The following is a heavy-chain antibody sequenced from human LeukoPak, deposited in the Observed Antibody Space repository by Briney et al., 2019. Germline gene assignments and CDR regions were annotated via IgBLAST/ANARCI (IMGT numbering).Heavy chain of an antibody. J-gene: IGHJ4*02. D-gene: IGHD3-10*01. Sequence: GGSLRLSCAASGFTFSTYGMHWVRQTPGKGLEWVSIISFDGSTTYYGDSVRGRFTISRDNSKNTIDLQMDSLRAGDTAIYYCARDLHAGRDGLHYGADSWGQGSLVTVSS. CDR3: ARDLHAGRDGLHYGADS. V-gene: IGHV3-33*05. CDR2: ISFDGSTT. CDR1: GFTFSTYG.